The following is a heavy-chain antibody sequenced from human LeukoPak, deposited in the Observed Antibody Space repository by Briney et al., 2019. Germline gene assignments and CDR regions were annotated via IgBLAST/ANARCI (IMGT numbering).Heavy chain of an antibody. CDR2: INPNSGGT. CDR3: ARDYDPEFWGNSNIQLWTTGTLFDY. J-gene: IGHJ4*02. Sequence: ASVKVSCKASGYTFTGYYMHWVRQAPGQGLEWMGWINPNSGGTNYAQKFQGRVTMTRDTSISTAYMELSRPRSDDTAVYYCARDYDPEFWGNSNIQLWTTGTLFDYWGQGTLVTVSS. CDR1: GYTFTGYY. V-gene: IGHV1-2*02. D-gene: IGHD5-18*01.